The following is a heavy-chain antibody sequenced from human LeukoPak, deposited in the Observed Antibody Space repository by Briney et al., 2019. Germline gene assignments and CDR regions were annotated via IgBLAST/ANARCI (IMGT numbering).Heavy chain of an antibody. D-gene: IGHD6-13*01. CDR3: ARRHSSSWY. J-gene: IGHJ4*02. V-gene: IGHV3-7*03. Sequence: GGSLRLSCAASGFTFSNYWLTWVRQAPGQGLEWVANIKQDGSEKHYVDSVKGRFTISRDNAKNSLYLQMNSLRAEDTAVYYCARRHSSSWYWGQGTLVTVSS. CDR1: GFTFSNYW. CDR2: IKQDGSEK.